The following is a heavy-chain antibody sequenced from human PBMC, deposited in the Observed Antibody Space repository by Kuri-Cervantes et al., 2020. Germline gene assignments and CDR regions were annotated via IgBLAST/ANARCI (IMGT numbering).Heavy chain of an antibody. V-gene: IGHV4-34*01. D-gene: IGHD2-8*01. CDR2: INQSGST. J-gene: IGHJ4*03. Sequence: SQTLSLTCAVYGGSFSGHYWSWIRQPPGKGLEWIGEINQSGSTNYNPSLKSRVTISVDTSKNQFSLKLSSVTAADTARYYCARGQWGYFDSWGQGSLVTVSS. CDR1: GGSFSGHY. CDR3: ARGQWGYFDS.